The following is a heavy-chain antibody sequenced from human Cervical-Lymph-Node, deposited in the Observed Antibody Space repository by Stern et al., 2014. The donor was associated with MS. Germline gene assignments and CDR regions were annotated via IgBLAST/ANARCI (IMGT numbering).Heavy chain of an antibody. Sequence: QLQLQESGPGLVKPSQTLSLTCTVSGGSISSGNYYWSWIRQPAGEGLEWIGRIYRSGSTQYNPPLKSRVTISADTSPNQFSLRRSSVTAADTAVYYCARGNYDVLTDNGGHGFDIWGQGTMVTVSS. J-gene: IGHJ3*02. CDR3: ARGNYDVLTDNGGHGFDI. D-gene: IGHD3-9*01. CDR2: IYRSGST. V-gene: IGHV4-61*02. CDR1: GGSISSGNYY.